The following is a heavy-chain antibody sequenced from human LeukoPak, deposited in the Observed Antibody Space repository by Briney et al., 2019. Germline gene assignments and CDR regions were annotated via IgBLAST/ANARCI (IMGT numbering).Heavy chain of an antibody. CDR3: ARAAVPGNLLNAVY. J-gene: IGHJ4*02. V-gene: IGHV1-3*03. D-gene: IGHD6-19*01. CDR1: GYTFTSYA. CDR2: INAGNGNT. Sequence: ASVKVSCKASGYTFTSYAMHWVRQAPGQRLEWMGWINAGNGNTKYSQEFQGRVTITRDTSAGTAYMELSSLRSEDMAVYYCARAAVPGNLLNAVYWGQGTLVTVSS.